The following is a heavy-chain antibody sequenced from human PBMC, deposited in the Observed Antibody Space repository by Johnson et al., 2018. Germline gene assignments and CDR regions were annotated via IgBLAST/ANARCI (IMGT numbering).Heavy chain of an antibody. CDR3: AKDKPREAARICAFDI. D-gene: IGHD2-21*01. CDR2: ISGSDAST. Sequence: EVQVVESGGGLVQPGGSLRLSCAASGFTFSSYVMSWVRQAPGKGLEWVSTISGSDASTYYADSVKGRFTISRDNSKNTLFLQMNSLRAEDTALYYGAKDKPREAARICAFDIWGQGTMVTVSS. V-gene: IGHV3-23*04. CDR1: GFTFSSYV. J-gene: IGHJ3*02.